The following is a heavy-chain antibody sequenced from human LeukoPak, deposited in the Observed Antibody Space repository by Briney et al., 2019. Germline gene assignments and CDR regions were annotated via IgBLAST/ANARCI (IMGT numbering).Heavy chain of an antibody. Sequence: SETLSLTCTVSGGSISSYYWSWIRQPAGKGLEWIGRIYTSGSTNYNPSLKSRVTMSVDTSENQFSLKLSSVTAADTAVYYCARGRYYDYVWGSYRFDYWGQGTLVTVSS. V-gene: IGHV4-4*07. D-gene: IGHD3-16*02. CDR1: GGSISSYY. J-gene: IGHJ4*02. CDR2: IYTSGST. CDR3: ARGRYYDYVWGSYRFDY.